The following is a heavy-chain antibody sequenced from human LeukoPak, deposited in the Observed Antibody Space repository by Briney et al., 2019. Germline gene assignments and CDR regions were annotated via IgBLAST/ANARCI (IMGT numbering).Heavy chain of an antibody. CDR1: GGSISTTTYY. CDR3: ARLLLGDYGDYAPN. Sequence: SETLSLTCTVSGGSISTTTYYWGWIRQPPGKGLEWIGSVYSSGRTYYHPSLKSRVTISVDTSKKQFSLKLSSVTAADTAVYYCARLLLGDYGDYAPNWGQGTLVTVSS. CDR2: VYSSGRT. J-gene: IGHJ4*02. D-gene: IGHD4-17*01. V-gene: IGHV4-39*01.